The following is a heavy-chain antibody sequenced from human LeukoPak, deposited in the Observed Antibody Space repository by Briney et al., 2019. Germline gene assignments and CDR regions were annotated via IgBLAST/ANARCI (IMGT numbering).Heavy chain of an antibody. CDR3: VLFLGGNFDAFDI. V-gene: IGHV3-23*01. Sequence: PGGSLRLSCAASRFTFSSYAMSRVRQAPGKGLEWVSSISGSGTSTYYADSVKGRFTISRDNSKNTLYLQMNSLRAEDTALYSCVLFLGGNFDAFDIWGQGTVVTVSS. CDR2: ISGSGTST. CDR1: RFTFSSYA. D-gene: IGHD3-16*01. J-gene: IGHJ3*02.